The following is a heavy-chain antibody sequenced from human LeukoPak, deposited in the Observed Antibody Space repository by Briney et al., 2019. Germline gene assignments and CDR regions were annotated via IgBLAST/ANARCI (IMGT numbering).Heavy chain of an antibody. D-gene: IGHD3-22*01. J-gene: IGHJ1*01. Sequence: SDPLSLPCTVSGGSISSGGDYWTWIRRHRGKGLEWYGYIYYSGRDNNNTHLKSRVTLPVETSKNQFTWKLRSLAAAARAVFYCAGLDSSGYDGLFQHWGEGKLVTVSS. V-gene: IGHV4-31*03. CDR2: IYYSGRD. CDR3: AGLDSSGYDGLFQH. CDR1: GGSISSGGDY.